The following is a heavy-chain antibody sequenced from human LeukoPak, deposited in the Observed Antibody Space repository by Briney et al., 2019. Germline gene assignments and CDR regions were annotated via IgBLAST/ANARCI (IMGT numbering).Heavy chain of an antibody. CDR3: GREWAVDF. Sequence: GGSLRLSCAASGFTFSSYGMHWVRQAPDKGLEWVAVISYDGTNKHYADSVKGRFTISRDNSKNTLYLQMNGLRAEDTAVYYCGREWAVDFWGQGTLVTVSS. V-gene: IGHV3-30*03. CDR1: GFTFSSYG. CDR2: ISYDGTNK. J-gene: IGHJ4*02.